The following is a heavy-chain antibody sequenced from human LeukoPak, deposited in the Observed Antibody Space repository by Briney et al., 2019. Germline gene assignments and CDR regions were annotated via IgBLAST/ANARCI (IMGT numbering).Heavy chain of an antibody. V-gene: IGHV4-34*01. Sequence: SETLSLTCAVYGGSFSGYYWSWIRQPPGKGLEWIGEINHSGSTNYNPSLKSRVTISVDTSKNQSSLKLSSVTAADTAVYYCARAVDSSGYYYVHFDYWGQGTLVTVSS. CDR1: GGSFSGYY. J-gene: IGHJ4*02. D-gene: IGHD3-22*01. CDR2: INHSGST. CDR3: ARAVDSSGYYYVHFDY.